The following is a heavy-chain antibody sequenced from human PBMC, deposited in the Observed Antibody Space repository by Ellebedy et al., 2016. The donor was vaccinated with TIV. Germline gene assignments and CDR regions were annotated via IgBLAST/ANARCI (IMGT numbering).Heavy chain of an antibody. V-gene: IGHV4-39*01. CDR3: ARWFGELLYVRWFDP. D-gene: IGHD3-10*01. CDR2: IYYSGST. Sequence: GSLRLSCTVSGDSISSSSSYWGWIRQPPGKGLEWIGSIYYSGSTYYNPSLKSRVTISVDTSKRQFSLKLSSVTAADTAVYYCARWFGELLYVRWFDPWGQGTLVTVSS. J-gene: IGHJ5*02. CDR1: GDSISSSSSY.